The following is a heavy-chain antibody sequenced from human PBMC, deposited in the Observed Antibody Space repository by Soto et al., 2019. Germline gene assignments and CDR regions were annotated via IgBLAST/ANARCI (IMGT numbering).Heavy chain of an antibody. D-gene: IGHD3-22*01. Sequence: QVQLVESGGGVVQPGRSLRLSCAASRFSFSSYGMHWVRQAPGKGLEWVAVISFDGSDKYYADSVKGRFTISRDNSKNTLYLQMNSLRAEDTAVYYCAKPYYYDSRAYYDFHYWGQGTLVTVSS. CDR3: AKPYYYDSRAYYDFHY. CDR1: RFSFSSYG. J-gene: IGHJ4*02. CDR2: ISFDGSDK. V-gene: IGHV3-30*18.